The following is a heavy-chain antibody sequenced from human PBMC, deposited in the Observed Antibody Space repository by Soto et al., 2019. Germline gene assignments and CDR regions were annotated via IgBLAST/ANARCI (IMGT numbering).Heavy chain of an antibody. CDR1: GFTFSNYN. CDR3: VTFHYGPTGDVYFDY. CDR2: ISSSGSTI. D-gene: IGHD2-8*02. Sequence: PGGSLRLSCVVSGFTFSNYNMRWVRQAPGKGLEWISYISSSGSTIYYSESVKGRFTISRDNAKNSVFLQMTSLRDEDTAMYYCVTFHYGPTGDVYFDYWGQGTQVTVSS. V-gene: IGHV3-48*02. J-gene: IGHJ4*02.